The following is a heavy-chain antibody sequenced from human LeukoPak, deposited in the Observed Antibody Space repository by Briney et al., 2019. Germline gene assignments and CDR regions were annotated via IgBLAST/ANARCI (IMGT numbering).Heavy chain of an antibody. CDR3: ARDPVPGFLEWLSELDY. D-gene: IGHD3-3*01. CDR1: GYTFTSHG. CDR2: INTYIGNT. V-gene: IGHV1-18*01. Sequence: ASVKVSCKASGYTFTSHGITWVRQAPGQGLEWMGWINTYIGNTYYAQKFQGRVTMTRDTSISTAYMELSRLRSDDTAVYYCARDPVPGFLEWLSELDYWGQGTLVTVSS. J-gene: IGHJ4*02.